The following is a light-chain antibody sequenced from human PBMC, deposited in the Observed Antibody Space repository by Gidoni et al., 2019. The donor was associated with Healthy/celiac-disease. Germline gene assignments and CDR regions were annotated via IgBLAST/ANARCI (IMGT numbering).Light chain of an antibody. V-gene: IGKV4-1*01. Sequence: DIVMIQSPCSLLVALGERATINCKSSQGVLYSSNNKNYLAWYQQKPGQPPKLLIYWASTRESGVPDRFSGSGSGTDFTLTISSLQSEDLAVYYCQQYYNTPLTFXQXTKVEIK. CDR2: WAS. CDR3: QQYYNTPLT. J-gene: IGKJ1*01. CDR1: QGVLYSSNNKNY.